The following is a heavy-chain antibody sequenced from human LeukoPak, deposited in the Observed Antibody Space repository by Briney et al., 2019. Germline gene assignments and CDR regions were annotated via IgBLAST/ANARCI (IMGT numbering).Heavy chain of an antibody. CDR2: ISSSGTTI. Sequence: PGGSLRLSCAASGFTFSNYEMNWVRQAPGKGLECVSYISSSGTTITYADSLKGRFTIPRDNAKNSLYLQMNSLRAEDTAVYYCARATRRAASPTYFDYWGQGTLVTVSS. D-gene: IGHD6-13*01. J-gene: IGHJ4*02. V-gene: IGHV3-48*03. CDR3: ARATRRAASPTYFDY. CDR1: GFTFSNYE.